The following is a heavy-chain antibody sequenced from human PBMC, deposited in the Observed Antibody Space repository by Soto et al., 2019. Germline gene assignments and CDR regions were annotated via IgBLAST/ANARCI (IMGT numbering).Heavy chain of an antibody. Sequence: QVQLQQWGAGLLKPSETLSLTCAVYGGSFSGYQWSWIRQTPGKGLEWIGGINDSGDINYNPSLKSRVTILVDSPKKQISLRLSSVTAADTAVYSCARGLILWFGELSRWGGYYYYMDVWGKGTTVTVSS. CDR3: ARGLILWFGELSRWGGYYYYMDV. CDR1: GGSFSGYQ. CDR2: INDSGDI. J-gene: IGHJ6*03. V-gene: IGHV4-34*01. D-gene: IGHD3-10*01.